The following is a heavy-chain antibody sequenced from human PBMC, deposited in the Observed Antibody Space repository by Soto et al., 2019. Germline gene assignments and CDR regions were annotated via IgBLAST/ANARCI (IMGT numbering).Heavy chain of an antibody. V-gene: IGHV3-30*18. Sequence: QVQLVESGGGVVQPGRSLRLSCAASGFTFSSYGMHWVRQAPGKGLEWVAVISYDGSNKYYADSVKGRFTISRDNSKNTLYLQMNSLRAEDTAVYYCANAIAVAGNYWGQGTLVTVSS. CDR3: ANAIAVAGNY. J-gene: IGHJ4*02. CDR1: GFTFSSYG. D-gene: IGHD6-19*01. CDR2: ISYDGSNK.